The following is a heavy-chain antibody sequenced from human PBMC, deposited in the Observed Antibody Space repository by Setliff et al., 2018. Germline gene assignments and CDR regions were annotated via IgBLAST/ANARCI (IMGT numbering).Heavy chain of an antibody. CDR3: VREGVDSRSSTDYRYYMDV. CDR2: TIPIFGTT. D-gene: IGHD3-22*01. Sequence: ASVKVSCKASGGTFSSYGISWVRQAPGQGPEWMGGTIPIFGTTDYAQKFQGRVTIITDESTSTAFTQLSSLRSEDTAVYYCVREGVDSRSSTDYRYYMDVWGKGTTVTVSS. CDR1: GGTFSSYG. V-gene: IGHV1-69*05. J-gene: IGHJ6*03.